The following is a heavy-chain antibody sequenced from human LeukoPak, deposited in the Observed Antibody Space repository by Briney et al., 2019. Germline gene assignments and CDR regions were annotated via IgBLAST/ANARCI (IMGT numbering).Heavy chain of an antibody. CDR3: ARDRFGSRYCSGGSCYSHYYYYYMDV. V-gene: IGHV1-46*01. CDR1: GYTFTSYY. J-gene: IGHJ6*03. D-gene: IGHD2-15*01. CDR2: INPSGGST. Sequence: VASVKVSCKASGYTFTSYYMHRVRQAPGQGLEWMGIINPSGGSTSYAQKFQGRVTMTRDMSTSTDYMELSSLRSEDTAVYYCARDRFGSRYCSGGSCYSHYYYYYMDVWGKGTTVTVSS.